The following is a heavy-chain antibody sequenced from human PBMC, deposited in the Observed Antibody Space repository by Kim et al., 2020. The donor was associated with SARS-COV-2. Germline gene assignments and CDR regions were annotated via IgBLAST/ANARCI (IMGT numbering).Heavy chain of an antibody. V-gene: IGHV1-46*01. CDR3: AREKGIVVVTSGGMDV. J-gene: IGHJ6*02. Sequence: FQGRVTMTRDTSTSTVYMELSSLRSEDTAVYYCAREKGIVVVTSGGMDVWGQGTTVTVSS. D-gene: IGHD2-21*02.